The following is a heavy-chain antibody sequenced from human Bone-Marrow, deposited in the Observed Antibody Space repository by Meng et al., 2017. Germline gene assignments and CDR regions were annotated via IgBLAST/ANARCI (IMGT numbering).Heavy chain of an antibody. V-gene: IGHV1-18*01. CDR3: ATRGNPYLNC. Sequence: QGQLVRGGAEGKNPGAPGKVSCEASGYTVSSDGFSWVRQAPGQGLEWLGWINTYNGKTDYAQKFQGRITMTTDTFTSTAYMELRNLRSDDTAVYYCATRGNPYLNCWGQGTLVTVSS. CDR1: GYTVSSDG. J-gene: IGHJ4*02. CDR2: INTYNGKT.